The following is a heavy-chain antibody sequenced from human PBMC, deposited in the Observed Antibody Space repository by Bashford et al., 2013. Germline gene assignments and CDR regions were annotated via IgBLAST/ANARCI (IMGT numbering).Heavy chain of an antibody. V-gene: IGHV4-39*01. Sequence: SETLSLTCTVSGGSTSTSSYYWGWIRQSPGKGLEWIGSIFYTGNTYYNPSFKSRVTMSLDTSRNQFSLNLASVTAADTAVFFCARFSAQYSSASRYIYWGRGTLVTVSS. CDR1: GGSTSTSSYY. D-gene: IGHD3-10*01. CDR3: ARFSAQYSSASRYIY. CDR2: IFYTGNT. J-gene: IGHJ2*01.